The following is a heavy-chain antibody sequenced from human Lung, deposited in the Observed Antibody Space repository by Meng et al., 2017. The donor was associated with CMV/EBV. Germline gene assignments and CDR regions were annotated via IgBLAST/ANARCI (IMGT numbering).Heavy chain of an antibody. V-gene: IGHV5-51*01. Sequence: XVSXXGSGYSFAKYWIGWVRQMPGKGLEWMGIIYPGDPDIRYSPSFQRQVTISVDKSISTAYLQWRRLKTSDTAIYYCARRGEDSSLPDYYFYAMDVWGKGXTVTVSS. J-gene: IGHJ6*04. D-gene: IGHD6-6*01. CDR3: ARRGEDSSLPDYYFYAMDV. CDR1: GYSFAKYW. CDR2: IYPGDPDI.